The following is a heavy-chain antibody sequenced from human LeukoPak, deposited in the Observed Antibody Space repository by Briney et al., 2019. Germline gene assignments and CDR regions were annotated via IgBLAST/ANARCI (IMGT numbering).Heavy chain of an antibody. CDR2: ISSSSSI. J-gene: IGHJ5*02. V-gene: IGHV3-69-1*01. CDR1: GFTFDDYA. CDR3: ARDVGYRSWFDP. D-gene: IGHD5-18*01. Sequence: PGGSLRLSCAASGFTFDDYAMNWVRQAPGKGLEWVSYISSSSSIYYADSVKGRFTISRDNANNSLFLEMNSLRAEDTALYYCARDVGYRSWFDPWGQGTLVTVSS.